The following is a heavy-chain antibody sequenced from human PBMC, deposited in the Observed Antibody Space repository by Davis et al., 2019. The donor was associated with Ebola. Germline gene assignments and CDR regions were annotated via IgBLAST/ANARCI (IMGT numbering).Heavy chain of an antibody. CDR2: INPNSGGT. Sequence: ASVKVSCKASGYTFTGYYMHWVRQAPGQGLEWMGWINPNSGGTNYAQKFQGRVTMTRDTSISTAYMELSRLRSDDTAVYYCARDRTTVTTSWFDPWGQGTLVTVSS. V-gene: IGHV1-2*02. CDR1: GYTFTGYY. D-gene: IGHD4-17*01. J-gene: IGHJ5*02. CDR3: ARDRTTVTTSWFDP.